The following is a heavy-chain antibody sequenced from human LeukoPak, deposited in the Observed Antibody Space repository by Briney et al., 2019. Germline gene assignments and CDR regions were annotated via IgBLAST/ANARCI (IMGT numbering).Heavy chain of an antibody. CDR2: IHAIGST. J-gene: IGHJ3*01. CDR1: GGSMSDSY. D-gene: IGHD3-22*01. Sequence: SETLSLTCSVSGGSMSDSYWYWIRHSAATGMEWIGRIHAIGSTNYNPFLESRVIMSLDMSKRQFSLTLSAVTAADTATYYCARILDRDVWSQGTLVTVSP. CDR3: ARILDRDV. V-gene: IGHV4-4*07.